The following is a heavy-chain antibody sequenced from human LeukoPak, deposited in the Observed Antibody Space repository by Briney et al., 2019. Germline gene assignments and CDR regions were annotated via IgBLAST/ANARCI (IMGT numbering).Heavy chain of an antibody. V-gene: IGHV1-18*04. CDR3: ARDHPAYCGADCYKYYYDY. CDR1: GYSFTSYW. J-gene: IGHJ4*02. CDR2: VSTYDTNT. D-gene: IGHD2-21*02. Sequence: GESLKISCKGSGYSFTSYWIGWVRQMSGKGLEWMGWVSTYDTNTNYAQEFQGRVTMTTDTSSTTAYMELRSLTSDDTAVYYCARDHPAYCGADCYKYYYDYWGQGTLVTVSS.